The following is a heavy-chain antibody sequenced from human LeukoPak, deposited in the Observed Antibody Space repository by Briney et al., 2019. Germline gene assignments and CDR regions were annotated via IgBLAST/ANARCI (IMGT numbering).Heavy chain of an antibody. CDR3: ARVKGREGSTVIIDY. J-gene: IGHJ4*02. D-gene: IGHD3-10*01. V-gene: IGHV4-39*07. Sequence: SETLSLTCTVSGGSISSSSYYWGWIRQPPGKGLEWIGSIYYSGSTYYNPSLKSRVTISVDTSKNQFSLKLSSVTAADTAVYYCARVKGREGSTVIIDYWGQGTLVTVSS. CDR1: GGSISSSSYY. CDR2: IYYSGST.